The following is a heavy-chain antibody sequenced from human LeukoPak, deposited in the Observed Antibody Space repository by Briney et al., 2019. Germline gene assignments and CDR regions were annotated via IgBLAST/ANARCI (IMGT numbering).Heavy chain of an antibody. CDR3: ARAPQYGGFDY. Sequence: SETLSLTCTVSGGSICSGGYYWSWIRQHPGKGLEWLVYIYDSGSTYYSPSRESRVTISVDTSTNQFSLKLSSVTAADTAVYYCARAPQYGGFDYWGQGTLVTVSS. J-gene: IGHJ4*02. D-gene: IGHD4-23*01. CDR1: GGSICSGGYY. V-gene: IGHV4-31*03. CDR2: IYDSGST.